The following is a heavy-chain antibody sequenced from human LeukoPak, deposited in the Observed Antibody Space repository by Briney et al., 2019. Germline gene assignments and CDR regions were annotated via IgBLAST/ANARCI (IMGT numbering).Heavy chain of an antibody. D-gene: IGHD1-26*01. CDR1: GYSISSGYY. J-gene: IGHJ6*03. Sequence: PSETLSLTCTVSGYSISSGYYWGWIRQPPGKGLEWIGSGHHSGSTYYKSSLRSRVTISLDTSKNQFSLKLTSVTAADTAVYYCARLSVIVGSTLEYYYYYMDVWGQGTTVTVSS. CDR3: ARLSVIVGSTLEYYYYYMDV. V-gene: IGHV4-38-2*02. CDR2: GHHSGST.